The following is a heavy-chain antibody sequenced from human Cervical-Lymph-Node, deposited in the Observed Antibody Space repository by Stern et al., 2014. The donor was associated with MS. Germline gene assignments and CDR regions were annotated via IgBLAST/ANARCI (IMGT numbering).Heavy chain of an antibody. D-gene: IGHD3-22*01. CDR3: ARDEYDSAGYFYH. Sequence: MQLVESGGGVVQPGRSLRLSCAASGFILNTYGMHWVRQAPGKGLEWVAMIWHDGSNKIYADSVKGRFTISRDNSKNTLFLQMTSLRAEDTAVYYCARDEYDSAGYFYHWGQGTLVTVSS. CDR1: GFILNTYG. J-gene: IGHJ5*02. CDR2: IWHDGSNK. V-gene: IGHV3-33*01.